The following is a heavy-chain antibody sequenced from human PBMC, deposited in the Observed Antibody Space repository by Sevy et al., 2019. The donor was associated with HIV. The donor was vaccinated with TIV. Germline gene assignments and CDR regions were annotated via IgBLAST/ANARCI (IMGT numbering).Heavy chain of an antibody. CDR3: AKGVSWLVLGGYFDY. J-gene: IGHJ4*02. V-gene: IGHV3-23*01. CDR1: GFTFSNYA. D-gene: IGHD6-19*01. Sequence: GGSLRLSCAASGFTFSNYAMSWVRQAPGKGLEWVSTFSSSGLSTFIGSAGTTYYTDSVKGRFTISRDNSKNTLYVQMNSLRAEDTAVYYCAKGVSWLVLGGYFDYWGQGTPVTVSS. CDR2: FSSSGLSTFIGSAGTT.